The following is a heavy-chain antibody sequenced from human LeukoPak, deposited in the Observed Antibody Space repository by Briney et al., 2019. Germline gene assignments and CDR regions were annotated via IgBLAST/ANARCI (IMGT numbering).Heavy chain of an antibody. D-gene: IGHD2-8*02. J-gene: IGHJ5*02. CDR3: ARVLTGSWDWFDP. CDR1: GFTFSNYA. CDR2: ISSSGSTI. V-gene: IGHV3-48*01. Sequence: GGSLRLSCTASGFTFSNYAMNWVRQAPGKGLEWVSYISSSGSTIYHLDSVKGRFTISRDNAKSSLYLQMSSLRAEDTAVYYCARVLTGSWDWFDPWGQGTLVTVSS.